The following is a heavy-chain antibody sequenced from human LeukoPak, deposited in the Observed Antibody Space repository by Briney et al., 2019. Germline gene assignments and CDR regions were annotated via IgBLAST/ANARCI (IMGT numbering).Heavy chain of an antibody. CDR2: IRYDGSNK. CDR3: AKELGMEGGAFDI. J-gene: IGHJ3*02. CDR1: GFTFSSYS. Sequence: GGSLRLSCAASGFTFSSYSMYWVRQAPGKGLEWVAFIRYDGSNKYYADSVKGRFTISRDNSKNTLYLQMNSLRAEDTAVYYCAKELGMEGGAFDIWGQGTMVTVSS. V-gene: IGHV3-30*02. D-gene: IGHD7-27*01.